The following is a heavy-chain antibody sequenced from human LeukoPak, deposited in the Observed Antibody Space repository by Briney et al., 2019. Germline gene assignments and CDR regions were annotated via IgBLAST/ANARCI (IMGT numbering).Heavy chain of an antibody. CDR2: IYQSGST. V-gene: IGHV4-4*02. D-gene: IGHD4-23*01. J-gene: IGHJ3*02. CDR3: ASRPTVVTRGAFDI. Sequence: SETLSLTCAVSGGSISSSNWWSWVRQPPGKGLEWIGEIYQSGSTNYNPSLKSRVTISVDKSRNQFSLKLSSVTAADTAVYYCASRPTVVTRGAFDIWGQGTMVTVSS. CDR1: GGSISSSNW.